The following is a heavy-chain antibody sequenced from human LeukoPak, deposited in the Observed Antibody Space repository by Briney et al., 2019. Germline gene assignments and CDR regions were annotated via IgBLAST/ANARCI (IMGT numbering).Heavy chain of an antibody. D-gene: IGHD3-10*02. CDR2: ISSGSSFM. J-gene: IGHJ6*04. V-gene: IGHV3-21*01. CDR1: GFTFSRYS. CDR3: AELGITMIGGV. Sequence: GGSLRLSCAASGFTFSRYSMNWVRQAPGKGLEWVSSISSGSSFMYYADSVKGRFTISRDNAKNSLYLQMDSLRAEDTAVYYCAELGITMIGGVWGKGTTVTISS.